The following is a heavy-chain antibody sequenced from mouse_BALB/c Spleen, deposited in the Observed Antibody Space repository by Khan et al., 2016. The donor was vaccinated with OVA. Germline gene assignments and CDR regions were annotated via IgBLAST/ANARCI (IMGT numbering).Heavy chain of an antibody. CDR3: ARGGYGGFAY. Sequence: QVQLQQPGAELVKPGASVKLSCKASGYTFTSYDINWVRQGPEQGLEWIGWMFPGDGSTKYNENFKGKATLTTDKSSSTAYMQLSRLTSEDSGAYFCARGGYGGFAYWGQGTLVTVSA. V-gene: IGHV1-85*01. CDR2: MFPGDGST. CDR1: GYTFTSYD. D-gene: IGHD2-14*01. J-gene: IGHJ3*01.